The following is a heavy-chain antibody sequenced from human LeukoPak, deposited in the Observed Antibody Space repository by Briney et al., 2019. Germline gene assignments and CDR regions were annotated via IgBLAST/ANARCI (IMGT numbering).Heavy chain of an antibody. V-gene: IGHV1-46*01. CDR1: GYPFTDYY. CDR3: AREEYSGFDY. CDR2: INPTGGGT. D-gene: IGHD2/OR15-2a*01. J-gene: IGHJ4*02. Sequence: ASVKVSCKASGYPFTDYYMHWVRQAPGQGLEWMGIINPTGGGTSYAQKFQGRVTMTRDTSTSTVYMGLSSLRSEDTAVYYCAREEYSGFDYWGQGTLVTVSS.